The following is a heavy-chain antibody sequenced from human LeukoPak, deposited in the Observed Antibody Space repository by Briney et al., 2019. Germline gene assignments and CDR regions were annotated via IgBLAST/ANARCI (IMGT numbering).Heavy chain of an antibody. D-gene: IGHD2-2*02. V-gene: IGHV3-33*01. CDR3: ARDSERYPDY. Sequence: PGRSLRLSCAASGFSFSNYGMHWVRQAPDKGLEWVAVIWYDGTLKYYGDSVKGRFTISRDNSKNTVFLQMNSLRDEDTAVYYCARDSERYPDYWGQGTLVTVSS. J-gene: IGHJ4*02. CDR2: IWYDGTLK. CDR1: GFSFSNYG.